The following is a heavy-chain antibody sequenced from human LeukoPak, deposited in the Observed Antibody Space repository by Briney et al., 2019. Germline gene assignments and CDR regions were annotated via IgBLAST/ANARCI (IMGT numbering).Heavy chain of an antibody. V-gene: IGHV4-61*02. CDR3: ARDTDYVFDY. Sequence: SETLSLTCTVSGGSISSGSYYWSWIRQPAGEGLEWIGRIYTSGSTNYNPSLKSRVTISVDTSKNQFSLKLSSVTAADTAVYYCARDTDYVFDYWGQGTLVTVSS. J-gene: IGHJ4*02. CDR2: IYTSGST. D-gene: IGHD3-10*02. CDR1: GGSISSGSYY.